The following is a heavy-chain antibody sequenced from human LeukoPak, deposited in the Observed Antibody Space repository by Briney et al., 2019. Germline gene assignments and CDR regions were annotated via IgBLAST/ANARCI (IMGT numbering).Heavy chain of an antibody. J-gene: IGHJ4*02. D-gene: IGHD3-10*01. Sequence: GGSLRLSCSASGFTFSSYAMCWFGQPPGKGLEGFSAISGSGGSPYYADSLKGRFTISRDNAKNSLYLQMNSLRAEDTALYYCARSKHHYPLFDYWGQGTLVTVSS. CDR3: ARSKHHYPLFDY. CDR2: ISGSGGSP. V-gene: IGHV3-23*01. CDR1: GFTFSSYA.